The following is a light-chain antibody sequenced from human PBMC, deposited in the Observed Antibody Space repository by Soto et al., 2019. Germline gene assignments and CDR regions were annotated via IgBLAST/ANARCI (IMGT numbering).Light chain of an antibody. CDR3: NSYTTSHNYV. Sequence: QSALTQPASVSGSPGQSITISCTGTSSDVGGYNYVSWYQQHPGKVPKLIIYEVSNRPSGVSNRFSGSKSGNTAFLTISGLQAEDEADYYCNSYTTSHNYVLGNGTKLT. J-gene: IGLJ1*01. CDR2: EVS. CDR1: SSDVGGYNY. V-gene: IGLV2-14*01.